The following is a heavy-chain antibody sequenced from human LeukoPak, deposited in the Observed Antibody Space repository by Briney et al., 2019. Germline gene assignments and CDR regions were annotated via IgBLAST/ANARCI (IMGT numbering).Heavy chain of an antibody. D-gene: IGHD2-15*01. Sequence: GGSLRLSCAASGFTFSSYGMHWVRQAPGKGLEWVAVISYDGSNKYYADSVKGRFTISRDNSKNTLYLQMNSLRAEDTAVYYCAKADCSGGSCYSETELHSNGMDVWGQGTTVTVSS. CDR2: ISYDGSNK. J-gene: IGHJ6*02. CDR3: AKADCSGGSCYSETELHSNGMDV. CDR1: GFTFSSYG. V-gene: IGHV3-30*18.